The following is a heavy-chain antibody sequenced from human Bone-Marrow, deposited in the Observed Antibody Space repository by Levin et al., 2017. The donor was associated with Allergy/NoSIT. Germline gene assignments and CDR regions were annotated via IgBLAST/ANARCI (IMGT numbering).Heavy chain of an antibody. CDR3: ARLLTGSYFDY. CDR2: ISGTSRYI. J-gene: IGHJ4*02. Sequence: PGESPKISCAGTGFTFSAYSINWVRQAPGKGLEWVSSISGTSRYIFYLDSVKGRFTISRDNAKNSVYLQMDSLRAEDTAVYYCARLLTGSYFDYWGQGSLVTVSS. D-gene: IGHD1-26*01. V-gene: IGHV3-21*06. CDR1: GFTFSAYS.